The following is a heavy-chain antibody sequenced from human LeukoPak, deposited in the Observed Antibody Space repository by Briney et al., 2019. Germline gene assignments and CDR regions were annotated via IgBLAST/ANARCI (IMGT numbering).Heavy chain of an antibody. Sequence: SETLSLTCTVSGGSISSSSYYWGWIRQPPGTGLEWIGSIYYSGSTYYNPSLKSRVTISVDTSKNQFSLKLSSVTAADTAVYYCARKGVAAARHNWFDPWGQGTLVTVSS. CDR3: ARKGVAAARHNWFDP. D-gene: IGHD6-13*01. V-gene: IGHV4-39*01. CDR1: GGSISSSSYY. J-gene: IGHJ5*02. CDR2: IYYSGST.